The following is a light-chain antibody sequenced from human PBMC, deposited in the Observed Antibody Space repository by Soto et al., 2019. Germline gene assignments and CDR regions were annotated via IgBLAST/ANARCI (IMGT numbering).Light chain of an antibody. J-gene: IGKJ4*01. CDR3: QQYGSSRQVT. V-gene: IGKV3-20*01. CDR2: DAS. CDR1: QSVSADY. Sequence: EIVLTQSPGTLPLSPGETATLSCRASQSVSADYLAWYQQKPGQAPRLLIYDASRRATGTPDRFSGSGSGTDFTLTIRRLEHEDFALYYGQQYGSSRQVTFGGGTKVEIK.